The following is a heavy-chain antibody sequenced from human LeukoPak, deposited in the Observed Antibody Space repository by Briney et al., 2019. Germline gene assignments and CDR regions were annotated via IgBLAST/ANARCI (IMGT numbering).Heavy chain of an antibody. CDR1: GFTFSSYG. D-gene: IGHD3-22*01. J-gene: IGHJ4*02. Sequence: PGGTLRLSCAASGFTFSSYGMSWVRQAPGKGLEWVSAISGSGGSTYYADSVKGRFTISRDNSKNTLYLQMNSLRAEDTAVYYCAKDREYYYDSSGFTDLDYWGQGTLVTVSS. V-gene: IGHV3-23*01. CDR2: ISGSGGST. CDR3: AKDREYYYDSSGFTDLDY.